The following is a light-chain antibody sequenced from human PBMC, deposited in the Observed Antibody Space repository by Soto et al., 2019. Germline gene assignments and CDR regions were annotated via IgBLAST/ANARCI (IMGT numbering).Light chain of an antibody. J-gene: IGLJ2*01. V-gene: IGLV2-14*01. CDR3: SSYASSNTLL. CDR2: DVS. CDR1: TSDVGDYNF. Sequence: QSVLTQPAYVSGSPGQLITISCTGTTSDVGDYNFVSWYQQHPGKAPKLMIYDVSSRPSGVSHRFSGSKSGNTASLTISGIQAEDEADYYCSSYASSNTLLFGGGTNLTVL.